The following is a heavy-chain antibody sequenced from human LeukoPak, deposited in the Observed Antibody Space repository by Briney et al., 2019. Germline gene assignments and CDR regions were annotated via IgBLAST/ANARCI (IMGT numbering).Heavy chain of an antibody. V-gene: IGHV1-69*13. J-gene: IGHJ5*02. Sequence: SVKVSCKASGGTFSSYAISWVRQAPGQGLEWMGGIIPIFGTANYAQKFQGRVTITADESTSTAYMELSSLRSEDTAVYYCARYGDYESGWFDPWGQGTLVTVSS. CDR1: GGTFSSYA. CDR2: IIPIFGTA. CDR3: ARYGDYESGWFDP. D-gene: IGHD4-17*01.